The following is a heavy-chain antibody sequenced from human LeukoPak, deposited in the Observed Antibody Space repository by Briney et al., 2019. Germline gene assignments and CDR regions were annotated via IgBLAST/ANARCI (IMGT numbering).Heavy chain of an antibody. CDR1: GYTFTGYY. CDR3: ARDVVVEVGMLPTDSWFDP. J-gene: IGHJ5*02. CDR2: INPSDGST. V-gene: IGHV1-46*01. D-gene: IGHD2-15*01. Sequence: ASVKVSCKASGYTFTGYYMHWVRQAPGQGLEWMGIINPSDGSTSSAQKFQGRVTMTSDTSTSTVYMELSSLTYDDTAVYYCARDVVVEVGMLPTDSWFDPWGRGTLVAVSS.